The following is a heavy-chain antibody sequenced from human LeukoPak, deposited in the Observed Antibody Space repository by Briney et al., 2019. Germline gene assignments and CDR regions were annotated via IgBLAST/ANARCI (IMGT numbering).Heavy chain of an antibody. V-gene: IGHV3-23*01. D-gene: IGHD3-16*01. J-gene: IGHJ4*02. CDR2: IRGNGDT. Sequence: QSGGSLRLSCAGSGFSFSTYAMSWVRRAPGRGLEWVSSIRGNGDTFYPDSVKGGFTLSRYASRNTVYLQLNNLRVDDTAVYYCAKANWVSTADAVWWGQGTVVTVSS. CDR3: AKANWVSTADAVW. CDR1: GFSFSTYA.